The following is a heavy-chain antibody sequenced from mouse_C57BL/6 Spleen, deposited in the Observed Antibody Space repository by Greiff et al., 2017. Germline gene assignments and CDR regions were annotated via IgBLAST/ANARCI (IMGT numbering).Heavy chain of an antibody. J-gene: IGHJ2*01. V-gene: IGHV1-69*01. CDR3: ARGYFDD. CDR1: GYTFTSYW. CDR2: IDPSDSDT. Sequence: VQLQQPGAELVMPGASVKLSCKASGYTFTSYWMHWVKQRPGQGLEWIGEIDPSDSDTNYNQKFKGKSTLTVDKSSSTAYMQLSSLTSEDSAVYYCARGYFDDWGQGTTLTVSS.